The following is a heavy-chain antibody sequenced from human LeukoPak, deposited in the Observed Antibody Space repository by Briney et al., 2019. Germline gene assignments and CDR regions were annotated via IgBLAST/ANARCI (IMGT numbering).Heavy chain of an antibody. D-gene: IGHD3-22*01. CDR3: ARARGVSTGYRPIDY. Sequence: GGSLRLSCAASGFTFRSYAMHWVRQAPGKGLEWVAVIWYDGSNKHYAESVKGRFSISRDNSKSTLYLQMNSLRAEDTAVYYCARARGVSTGYRPIDYWGQGTLVTVSS. V-gene: IGHV3-33*08. CDR2: IWYDGSNK. J-gene: IGHJ4*02. CDR1: GFTFRSYA.